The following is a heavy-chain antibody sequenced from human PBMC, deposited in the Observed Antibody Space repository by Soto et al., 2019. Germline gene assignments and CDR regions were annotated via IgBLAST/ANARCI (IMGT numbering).Heavy chain of an antibody. J-gene: IGHJ6*03. CDR3: ASSLAGLSVYYYYMDV. CDR2: INAGNGNT. CDR1: GYTFTSYA. V-gene: IGHV1-3*01. Sequence: ASVKVSCKASGYTFTSYAMHWVRQAPGQRLEWMGWINAGNGNTKYSQKFQGRVTITRDTSASTAYMELSSLRSEDTAVYYCASSLAGLSVYYYYMDVWGKRTTVTVSS. D-gene: IGHD3-16*02.